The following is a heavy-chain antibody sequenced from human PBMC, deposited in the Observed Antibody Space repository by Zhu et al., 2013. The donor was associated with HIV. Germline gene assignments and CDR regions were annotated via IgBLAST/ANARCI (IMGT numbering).Heavy chain of an antibody. D-gene: IGHD3-22*01. Sequence: QVQLVQSGAEVKKPGASVKVSCKASGYTFTGYYMHWVRQAPGQGLEWMGWINPNSGGTNYAQKFQGRVTMTRDTSISTAYMELSRLRSDDTAVYYCAREGDTTGYFYYYYGMDVWGQGTTVTVSS. J-gene: IGHJ6*02. CDR1: GYTFTGYY. CDR2: INPNSGGT. V-gene: IGHV1-2*02. CDR3: AREGDTTGYFYYYYGMDV.